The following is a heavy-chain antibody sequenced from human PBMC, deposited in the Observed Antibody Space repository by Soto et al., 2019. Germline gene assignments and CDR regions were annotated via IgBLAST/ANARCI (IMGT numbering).Heavy chain of an antibody. J-gene: IGHJ3*02. CDR1: GFTFSSYE. V-gene: IGHV3-48*03. Sequence: EVQLVESGGGLVQPGGSLRLSCAASGFTFSSYEMNWVRQAPGKGLELVSYISSSGSTIYYADSVKGRFTISRDNAKNSLYLQMNSLRAEDTAVYYCARDHYGGRTPKADAFDIWGQGTMVTVSS. CDR2: ISSSGSTI. CDR3: ARDHYGGRTPKADAFDI. D-gene: IGHD4-17*01.